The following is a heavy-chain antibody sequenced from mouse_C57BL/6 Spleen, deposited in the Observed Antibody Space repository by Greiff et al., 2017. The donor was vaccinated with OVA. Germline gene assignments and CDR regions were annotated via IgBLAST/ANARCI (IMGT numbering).Heavy chain of an antibody. Sequence: QVHVKQPGAELVKPGASVKLSCKASGYTFTSYWMQWVKQRPGQGLEWIGEIDPSDSYTNYNQKFKGKATLTVDTSSSTAYMQLSSLTSEDSAVYYCASGFSGRFAYWGQGTLVTVSA. CDR1: GYTFTSYW. V-gene: IGHV1-50*01. CDR3: ASGFSGRFAY. J-gene: IGHJ3*01. D-gene: IGHD2-2*01. CDR2: IDPSDSYT.